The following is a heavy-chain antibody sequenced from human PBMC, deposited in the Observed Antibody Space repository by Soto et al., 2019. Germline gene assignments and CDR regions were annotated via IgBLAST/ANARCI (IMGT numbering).Heavy chain of an antibody. J-gene: IGHJ6*02. CDR1: GFTFSIYG. CDR3: ARDYYYDSSGYGGMDV. V-gene: IGHV3-33*01. CDR2: IWYDGSNK. D-gene: IGHD3-22*01. Sequence: GGSLRLSCAASGFTFSIYGMHWVRQAPGKGLEWVAVIWYDGSNKYYADSVKGRFTISRDNSKNTLYLQMNSLRAEDTAVYYCARDYYYDSSGYGGMDVWGQGTTVTVSS.